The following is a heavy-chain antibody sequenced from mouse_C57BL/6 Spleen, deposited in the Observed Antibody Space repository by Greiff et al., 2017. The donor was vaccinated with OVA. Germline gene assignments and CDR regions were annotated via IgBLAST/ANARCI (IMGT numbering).Heavy chain of an antibody. CDR2: IYPGSGST. V-gene: IGHV1-55*01. CDR1: GYTFTSYW. CDR3: AREGTGTGYAMDY. D-gene: IGHD4-1*01. Sequence: QVQLQQPGAELVKPGASVKMTCKASGYTFTSYWITWVKQRPGQGLEWIGDIYPGSGSTNYNEKFKSKATLTVDTSSSTAYMQLSSLTSEDSAVYYCAREGTGTGYAMDYWGQGTSVTVSS. J-gene: IGHJ4*01.